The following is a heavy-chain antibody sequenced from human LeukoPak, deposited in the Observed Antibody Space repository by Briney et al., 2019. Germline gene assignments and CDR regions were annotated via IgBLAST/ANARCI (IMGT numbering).Heavy chain of an antibody. Sequence: GGSLRLSCAASEFTFSSYAMSWVRQAPGRGLEWVSAIGTGGGTYYADSVKGRFTITRENFKGTLFLQMSSLRAEGTAVYFCARVRSGGYYHFDYWGQGTLVTVSS. D-gene: IGHD3-22*01. CDR3: ARVRSGGYYHFDY. CDR1: EFTFSSYA. V-gene: IGHV3-23*01. CDR2: IGTGGGT. J-gene: IGHJ4*02.